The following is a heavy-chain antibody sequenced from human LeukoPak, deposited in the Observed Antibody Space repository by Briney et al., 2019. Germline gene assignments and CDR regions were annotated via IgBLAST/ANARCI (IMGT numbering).Heavy chain of an antibody. J-gene: IGHJ3*02. CDR1: GFTFSSYS. V-gene: IGHV3-21*01. D-gene: IGHD1-1*01. Sequence: GGSLRLSCAASGFTFSSYSMNWVRQAPGKGLEWFSSISSSSTYIYYADSVKGRFTISRDDAKNSLYLQMNSLRAEDTAVYYCARDHEQVVQLDAFDIWGQGTMVTVSS. CDR2: ISSSSTYI. CDR3: ARDHEQVVQLDAFDI.